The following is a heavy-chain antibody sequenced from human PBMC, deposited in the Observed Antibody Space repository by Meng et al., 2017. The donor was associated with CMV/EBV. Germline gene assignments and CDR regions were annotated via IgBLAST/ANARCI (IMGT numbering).Heavy chain of an antibody. CDR3: ARVGRYSFDP. CDR2: IRYDGSNK. Sequence: GESLKISCAASGFTFSSYGMHWVRQAPGKGLEWVAFIRYDGSNKYYADSVKGRFTISRDNSKNTLYLQMNSLRAEDTAVYYCARVGRYSFDPWGQGTLVTVSS. V-gene: IGHV3-30*02. D-gene: IGHD1-26*01. CDR1: GFTFSSYG. J-gene: IGHJ5*02.